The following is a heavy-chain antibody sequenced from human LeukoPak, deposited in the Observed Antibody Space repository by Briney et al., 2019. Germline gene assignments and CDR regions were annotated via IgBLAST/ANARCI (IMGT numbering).Heavy chain of an antibody. CDR1: GYTFTGYY. D-gene: IGHD1-20*01. V-gene: IGHV1-8*03. CDR3: ASLYNWNDEDAFDI. Sequence: EASVKVSCKASGYTFTGYYMHWVRQATGQGLEWMGWMNPNSGNTGYAQKFQGRVTITRNTSISTAYMELSSLRSEDTAVYYCASLYNWNDEDAFDIWGQGTMVTVSS. CDR2: MNPNSGNT. J-gene: IGHJ3*02.